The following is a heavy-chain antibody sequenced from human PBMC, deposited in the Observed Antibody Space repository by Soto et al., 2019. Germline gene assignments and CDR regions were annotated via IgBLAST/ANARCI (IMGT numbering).Heavy chain of an antibody. CDR1: GFTFSNYG. J-gene: IGHJ6*03. V-gene: IGHV3-30*18. D-gene: IGHD5-12*01. CDR2: ITYTGNNK. Sequence: QVQLVESGGGVVQPGRSLRLSCAASGFTFSNYGMHWVRQAPGKGLEWVATITYTGNNKYYADAVKGRFTISRDNSKNTLSLQVNSLRVEDKAVYYCAKDSGYAGPLYYLDVWGKGTTVTVS. CDR3: AKDSGYAGPLYYLDV.